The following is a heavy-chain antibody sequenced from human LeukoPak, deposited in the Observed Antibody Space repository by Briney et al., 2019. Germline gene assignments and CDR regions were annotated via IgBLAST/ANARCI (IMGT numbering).Heavy chain of an antibody. J-gene: IGHJ4*02. D-gene: IGHD2-2*01. V-gene: IGHV3-7*05. Sequence: GGSLRLSCAASGFTFSSYWMSWVRQAPGKGLEWVANIKQDGSEKYYVDSVKGRFTISRDNAENSLYLQMNSLRAEDTAVYYCARVPYCSSTSCYAIFDYWGQGTPVTAPS. CDR1: GFTFSSYW. CDR2: IKQDGSEK. CDR3: ARVPYCSSTSCYAIFDY.